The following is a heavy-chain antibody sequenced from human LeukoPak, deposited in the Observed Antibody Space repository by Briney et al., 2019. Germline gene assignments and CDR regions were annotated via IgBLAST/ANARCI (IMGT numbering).Heavy chain of an antibody. V-gene: IGHV3-30*03. D-gene: IGHD4-23*01. Sequence: PGRSLRLSCAASGFTFSSYGMHWVRQAPGKGLEWVAVISYDGSNKYYADSVKGRFTISRDNSKNTLYLQMNSLRAEDTAVYYCARDVNGGNSGSAFDIWGQGTMVTVSS. J-gene: IGHJ3*02. CDR3: ARDVNGGNSGSAFDI. CDR1: GFTFSSYG. CDR2: ISYDGSNK.